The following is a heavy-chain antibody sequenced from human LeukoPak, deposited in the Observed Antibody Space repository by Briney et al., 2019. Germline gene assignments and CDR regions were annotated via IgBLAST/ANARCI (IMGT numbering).Heavy chain of an antibody. D-gene: IGHD3-10*01. V-gene: IGHV3-7*01. J-gene: IGHJ5*02. Sequence: GGSLRHSCSASGFTFSSYLMTWVRQAPGKGLEWVANINPDGSEKHYVGSVKGRFTISRDNTKNSLYLEMNSLTAEDTAVYYCARERYEGSGSWVHNWFDPWGQGTLVTVSS. CDR1: GFTFSSYL. CDR2: INPDGSEK. CDR3: ARERYEGSGSWVHNWFDP.